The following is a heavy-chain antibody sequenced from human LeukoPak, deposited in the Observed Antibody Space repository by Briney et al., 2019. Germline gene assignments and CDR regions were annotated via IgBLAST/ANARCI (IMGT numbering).Heavy chain of an antibody. J-gene: IGHJ5*02. V-gene: IGHV3-30*04. CDR1: GFTFSSYA. D-gene: IGHD3-10*01. CDR3: ASAKYYYGSGSYSPRSNWFDP. Sequence: PGRSLRLPCAASGFTFSSYAMHWVRQAPGKGLEWVAVISYDGSNKYYADSVKGRFTISRDNSKNTLYLQMNSLRAEDTAVYYCASAKYYYGSGSYSPRSNWFDPWGQGTLVTVSS. CDR2: ISYDGSNK.